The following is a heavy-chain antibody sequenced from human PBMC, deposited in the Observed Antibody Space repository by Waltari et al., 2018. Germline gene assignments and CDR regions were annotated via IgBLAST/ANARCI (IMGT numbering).Heavy chain of an antibody. V-gene: IGHV3-23*04. J-gene: IGHJ4*02. CDR2: ISGSGGST. CDR3: AKDRVTTRSSFDY. CDR1: GFTFSSYA. Sequence: EVQLVESGGGLVQPGGSLRLSCAASGFTFSSYAMSWVRQAPGKGLEWVSVISGSGGSTNYADAVKGRFTISRDNSKNTLYLQMNSLRAEDTAVYYCAKDRVTTRSSFDYWGQGTLVTVSS. D-gene: IGHD3-10*01.